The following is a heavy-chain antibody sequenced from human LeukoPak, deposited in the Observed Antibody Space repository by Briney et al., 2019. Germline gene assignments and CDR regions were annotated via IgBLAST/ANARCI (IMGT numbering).Heavy chain of an antibody. J-gene: IGHJ4*02. D-gene: IGHD3-10*01. CDR2: TWYDDNNK. V-gene: IGHV3-33*01. CDR3: ARTDTLVRGVIIEPLDY. Sequence: GGSLRLSCAASGFIFNNYGMHWVRQAPGKGLEWVAFTWYDDNNKYYADSVKGRFTVSRDNSKNTLYLEMNSLRAEDTAVYYCARTDTLVRGVIIEPLDYRGQGTLVTVSS. CDR1: GFIFNNYG.